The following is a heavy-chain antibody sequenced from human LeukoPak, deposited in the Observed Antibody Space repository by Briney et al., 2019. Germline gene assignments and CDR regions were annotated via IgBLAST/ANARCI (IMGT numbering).Heavy chain of an antibody. CDR3: ARETPRRGETRDGYR. J-gene: IGHJ4*02. CDR1: GFTFKKYW. D-gene: IGHD5-24*01. V-gene: IGHV3-7*01. Sequence: GGSLRLSCAASGFTFKKYWMNWVRQVPGKGLECLANIKEDGSETYYADSVKGRFTISRDNPKNLLFLQINSLRVEGAAVYYCARETPRRGETRDGYRWGQGTLVTVSS. CDR2: IKEDGSET.